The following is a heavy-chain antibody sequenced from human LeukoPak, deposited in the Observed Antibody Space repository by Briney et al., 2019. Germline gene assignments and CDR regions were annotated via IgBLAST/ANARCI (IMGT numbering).Heavy chain of an antibody. V-gene: IGHV3-7*04. CDR3: SRGDDFSGDS. CDR1: GFTFRTYW. Sequence: AGGSLRLSCAAPGFTFRTYWMSGVRQAPGKGLEWVANIHPDGIEKYHVDSVKGRFTIFRDNARNLLYLQMSSLRADDTAVYYCSRGDDFSGDSWGQGTLVTVSS. CDR2: IHPDGIEK. J-gene: IGHJ5*01. D-gene: IGHD2-21*02.